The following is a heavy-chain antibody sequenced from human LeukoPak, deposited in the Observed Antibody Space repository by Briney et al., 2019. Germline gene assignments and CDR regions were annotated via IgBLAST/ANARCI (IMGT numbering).Heavy chain of an antibody. CDR1: GGSFSGYY. J-gene: IGHJ4*02. CDR3: ARDLWSGYDFCY. CDR2: INHSGST. V-gene: IGHV4-34*01. D-gene: IGHD5-12*01. Sequence: SETLSLTCAVYGGSFSGYYWSWIRQPPGKGLEWIGEINHSGSTNYNPSLKSRVTISVDTSKNQFSLKLSSVTAADTAVYYCARDLWSGYDFCYWGQGTLVTVSS.